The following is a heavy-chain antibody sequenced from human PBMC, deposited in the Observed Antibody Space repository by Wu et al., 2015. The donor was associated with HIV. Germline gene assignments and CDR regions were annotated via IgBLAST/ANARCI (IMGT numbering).Heavy chain of an antibody. J-gene: IGHJ5*02. V-gene: IGHV1-2*02. CDR1: GDGFTSYA. Sequence: QVHLVQFGGEVKKPGSSVKVTCKASGDGFTSYAVSWVRQAPGQGLEWMGWIHPSSGGSKYAQNFQGRVTMTRDTSITTAYMELNRLTSDDTAVYYCARAWATSITMREGFDPWGQGTLVTVSS. CDR2: IHPSSGGS. D-gene: IGHD3-22*01. CDR3: ARAWATSITMREGFDP.